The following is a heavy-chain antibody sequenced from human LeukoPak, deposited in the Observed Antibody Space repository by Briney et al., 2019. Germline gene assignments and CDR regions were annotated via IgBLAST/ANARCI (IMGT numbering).Heavy chain of an antibody. J-gene: IGHJ6*02. CDR3: ARDRTLTMIVVVNPNYYYYGMDV. D-gene: IGHD3-22*01. CDR1: GYTFTSYG. V-gene: IGHV1-18*01. CDR2: ISAYNGNT. Sequence: GASVKVSCKASGYTFTSYGISWVRQAPGQGLEWMGWISAYNGNTNYAQKLQGRVTMTTDTSTSTAYMELRSLRSDDTAVYYCARDRTLTMIVVVNPNYYYYGMDVWGQGTTVTVSS.